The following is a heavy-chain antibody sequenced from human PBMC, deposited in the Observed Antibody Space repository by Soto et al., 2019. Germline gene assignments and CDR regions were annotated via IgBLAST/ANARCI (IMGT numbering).Heavy chain of an antibody. CDR1: GGSISSGDYY. CDR3: ARVDSTVVTRDGFDY. D-gene: IGHD4-17*01. V-gene: IGHV4-30-4*01. CDR2: IYYRGST. J-gene: IGHJ4*02. Sequence: QVQLQESGPGLVKPSQTLSLTCTVSGGSISSGDYYWSWIRQPPGKGLEWIGYIYYRGSTYYNPSLKSRVTITGDASKIQFSLKLSSVTAADTAVYYCARVDSTVVTRDGFDYWGQGTLVTVSS.